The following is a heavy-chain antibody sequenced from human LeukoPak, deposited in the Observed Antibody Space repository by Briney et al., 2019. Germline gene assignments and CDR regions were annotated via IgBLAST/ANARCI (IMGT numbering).Heavy chain of an antibody. CDR1: GGSISSYY. CDR3: AGEPHL. CDR2: IYYSGST. J-gene: IGHJ4*02. V-gene: IGHV4-59*01. D-gene: IGHD2-21*01. Sequence: SETLSLTCTVSGGSISSYYWSWIRQPPGKGLEWIGYIYYSGSTNYNPSLKSRVTISVDTSKNQFSLKLSSVTAADTAVYYCAGEPHLWGQGTLVTVSS.